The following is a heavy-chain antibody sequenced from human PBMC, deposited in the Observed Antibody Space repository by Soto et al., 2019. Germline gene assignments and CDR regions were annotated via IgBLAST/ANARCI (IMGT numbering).Heavy chain of an antibody. CDR1: GGSISSYY. D-gene: IGHD3-10*01. V-gene: IGHV4-59*01. CDR3: ASVRGGAFDM. CDR2: IYYSGST. J-gene: IGHJ3*02. Sequence: QVQLQESGPGLVKPSETLSLTCTVSGGSISSYYWSWIRQPPGKGLEWIGYIYYSGSTNYNPSLKSRLTVSVETSKNQFSLKLTSVTAADTAVYYCASVRGGAFDMWCEGTMVTVSS.